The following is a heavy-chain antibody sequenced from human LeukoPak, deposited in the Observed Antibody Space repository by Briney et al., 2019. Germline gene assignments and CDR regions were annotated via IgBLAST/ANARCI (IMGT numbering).Heavy chain of an antibody. CDR3: ARPSSQYQLPRGHWFDP. CDR2: ISFDGSNK. J-gene: IGHJ5*02. Sequence: GGSLRPSCAVSGFTLSNYAIHWVRQAPGKGLEWVALISFDGSNKYYADSVKGRFTISRDNSENTLHLQMNSLRPEDTAIYYCARPSSQYQLPRGHWFDPWGQGTLVTVSS. V-gene: IGHV3-30-3*01. CDR1: GFTLSNYA. D-gene: IGHD2-2*01.